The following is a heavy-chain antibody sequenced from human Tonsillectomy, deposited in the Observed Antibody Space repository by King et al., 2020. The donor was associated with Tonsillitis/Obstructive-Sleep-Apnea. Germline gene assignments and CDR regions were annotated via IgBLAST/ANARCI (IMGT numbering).Heavy chain of an antibody. J-gene: IGHJ5*02. CDR1: GGSISSYY. CDR3: ARVGVVVVPAAIENWFDP. Sequence: VPLQESGPGLVKPSETLSLTCTVSGGSISSYYWSWIRQPPGKGLEWIGYIYYSGSTNYNPSLKSRVTISVDTSKNQFSLKLSSVTAADTAVYYCARVGVVVVPAAIENWFDPWGQGTLVTVSS. CDR2: IYYSGST. V-gene: IGHV4-59*01. D-gene: IGHD2-2*01.